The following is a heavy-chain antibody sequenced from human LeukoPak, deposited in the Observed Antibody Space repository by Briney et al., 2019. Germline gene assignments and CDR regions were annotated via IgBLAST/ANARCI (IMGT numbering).Heavy chain of an antibody. J-gene: IGHJ4*02. CDR2: ISSSSSYI. CDR3: ASLASGWFDQNFDY. V-gene: IGHV3-21*01. CDR1: GFTFRSYS. D-gene: IGHD3-10*01. Sequence: KTGGSLRLSCAASGFTFRSYSMKWVRQAPGKGLEWVSSISSSSSYIYYADSVKGRFNISRDNAKNSLYLQMNSLRAEDTAVYYCASLASGWFDQNFDYWGQGTLVTVSS.